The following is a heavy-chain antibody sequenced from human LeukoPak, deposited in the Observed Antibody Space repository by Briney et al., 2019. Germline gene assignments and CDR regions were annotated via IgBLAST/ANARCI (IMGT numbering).Heavy chain of an antibody. Sequence: ASVKVSCKASGYTFTSYYMHWVRQAPGQGLEWMGIINPSGGSTSYAQKFQDRVTMTRDMSTSTVYMELSSLRSEDTAVYYCARDDAGIAVAGNHWFDPWGQGTLVTVSS. CDR1: GYTFTSYY. CDR2: INPSGGST. J-gene: IGHJ5*02. D-gene: IGHD6-19*01. CDR3: ARDDAGIAVAGNHWFDP. V-gene: IGHV1-46*01.